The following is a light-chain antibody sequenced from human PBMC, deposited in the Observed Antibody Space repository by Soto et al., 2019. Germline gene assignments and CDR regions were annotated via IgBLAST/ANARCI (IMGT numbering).Light chain of an antibody. CDR3: QHYNYWPYT. J-gene: IGKJ2*01. V-gene: IGKV1-5*03. CDR1: QDINKW. CDR2: KAS. Sequence: DIQMTQSPSTLSASVGDRVTITCRASQDINKWLAWYQQKPGTAPKLLISKASILESGVPSRFSGSGSETDFTLTISSLQPEDFAVYYCQHYNYWPYTFGQGTKVDIK.